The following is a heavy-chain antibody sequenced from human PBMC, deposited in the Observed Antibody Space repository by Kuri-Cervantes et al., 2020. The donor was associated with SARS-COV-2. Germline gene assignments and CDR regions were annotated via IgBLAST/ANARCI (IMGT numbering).Heavy chain of an antibody. D-gene: IGHD7-27*01. J-gene: IGHJ3*02. CDR2: IFSNDEK. Sequence: SGPTLVKPTATLTLTCTVSGFSLSNARMGVSWIRQPPGKALEWLAHIFSNDEKSYSTSLKSRLTISKDTSKSQVVLTMTNMDPVDTATYYCARTLNWGSETNPAPAFDIWGQGTMVTVSS. CDR1: GFSLSNARMG. V-gene: IGHV2-26*01. CDR3: ARTLNWGSETNPAPAFDI.